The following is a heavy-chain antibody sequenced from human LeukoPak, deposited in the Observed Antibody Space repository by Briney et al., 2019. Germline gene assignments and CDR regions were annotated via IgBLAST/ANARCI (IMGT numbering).Heavy chain of an antibody. J-gene: IGHJ4*02. V-gene: IGHV3-33*01. CDR2: IWSDGSDK. CDR1: GFTFSSYG. CDR3: ARHHYYFDH. Sequence: GGSLRLSCAASGFTFSSYGMHWVRQAPGKGLEWVAVIWSDGSDKYYADSVKGRFTISRDNSKNTLYLQMNSLRADDTALYYCARHHYYFDHWGQGTLVTVSS.